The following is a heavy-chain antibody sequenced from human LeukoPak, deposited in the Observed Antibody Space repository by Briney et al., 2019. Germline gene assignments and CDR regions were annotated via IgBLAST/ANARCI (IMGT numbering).Heavy chain of an antibody. CDR3: ARHRPYYDFWSGYYTDFDY. CDR2: IYYSGST. CDR1: GGSISSYY. V-gene: IGHV4-59*08. D-gene: IGHD3-3*01. Sequence: SETLSLTCTVSGGSISSYYWSWTRQPPGKGLEWIGYIYYSGSTNYNPSLKSRVTISVDTSKNQFSLKLSSVTAADTAVYYCARHRPYYDFWSGYYTDFDYWGQGTLVTVSS. J-gene: IGHJ4*02.